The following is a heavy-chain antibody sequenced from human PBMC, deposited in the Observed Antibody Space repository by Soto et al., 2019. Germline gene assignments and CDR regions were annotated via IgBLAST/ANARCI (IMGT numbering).Heavy chain of an antibody. J-gene: IGHJ4*02. CDR1: GFTFSNYA. V-gene: IGHV3-23*01. CDR3: AKDEGAVVPAAFGY. D-gene: IGHD2-2*01. CDR2: ISGSGGST. Sequence: GGSLRLSCASSGFTFSNYAMTWVRQAPGKGLEWVSAISGSGGSTYYADSVKGRFTISRDNSKNTLYLQMFSLRAEDTAVYYCAKDEGAVVPAAFGYWGQGTLVTVSS.